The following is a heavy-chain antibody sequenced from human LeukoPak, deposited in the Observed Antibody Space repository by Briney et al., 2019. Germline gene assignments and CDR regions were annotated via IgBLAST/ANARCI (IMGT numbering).Heavy chain of an antibody. CDR3: ATSTSCSS. Sequence: ASVKVSYKASGYTFITYDITWVRQAPGQGLEWMGWISAYNGNTNYAQKLQGRVTMTTDTSTSTAYMELRSLRSDDTAVYYCATSTSCSSWGQGTLVTVSS. V-gene: IGHV1-18*01. D-gene: IGHD2-2*01. CDR2: ISAYNGNT. CDR1: GYTFITYD. J-gene: IGHJ4*02.